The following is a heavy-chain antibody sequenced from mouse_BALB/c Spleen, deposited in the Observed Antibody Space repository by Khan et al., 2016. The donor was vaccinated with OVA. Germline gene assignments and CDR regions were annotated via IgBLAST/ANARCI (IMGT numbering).Heavy chain of an antibody. J-gene: IGHJ3*01. CDR1: GFSLTNYG. V-gene: IGHV2-9*02. D-gene: IGHD1-1*01. CDR3: ARPYYGSAWFAY. CDR2: MWAGGST. Sequence: QVQLKESGPGLVAPSQSLSIICTVSGFSLTNYGVHWVRQPPGKGLEWLGVMWAGGSTNYNSALMSRLSISIDNSKNQVFLKMNSLQTDDTAMYYCARPYYGSAWFAYWGQGTLVTVSA.